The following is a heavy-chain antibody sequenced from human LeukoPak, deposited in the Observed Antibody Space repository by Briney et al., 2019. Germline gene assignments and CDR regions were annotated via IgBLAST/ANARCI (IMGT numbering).Heavy chain of an antibody. CDR1: GYTFNSYD. V-gene: IGHV1-18*01. CDR2: ISTYNGNT. CDR3: ARVLRYDFWSAYYFDY. J-gene: IGHJ4*02. Sequence: ASVKVSCKASGYTFNSYDISWVRQAPGQGLKRMAWISTYNGNTNYALKVQGRATMTTDTSTSTAYMELRSLRSDDTAVYYCARVLRYDFWSAYYFDYWGQGTLVTVSS. D-gene: IGHD3-3*01.